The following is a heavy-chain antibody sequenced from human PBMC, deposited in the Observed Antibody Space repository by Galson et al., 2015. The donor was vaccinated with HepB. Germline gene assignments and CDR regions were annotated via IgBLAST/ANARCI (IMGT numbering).Heavy chain of an antibody. CDR3: ARQGAVVMVTIGGYYYYGMDV. Sequence: QSGAEVKKPGESLRISCKGSGYSFTSYWISWVRQMPGKGLEWMGRIDPSDSYTNYSPSFQGHVTISADKSISTAYLQWSSLKASDTAMYYCARQGAVVMVTIGGYYYYGMDVWGQGTTFTVSS. CDR2: IDPSDSYT. D-gene: IGHD5-24*01. J-gene: IGHJ6*02. CDR1: GYSFTSYW. V-gene: IGHV5-10-1*01.